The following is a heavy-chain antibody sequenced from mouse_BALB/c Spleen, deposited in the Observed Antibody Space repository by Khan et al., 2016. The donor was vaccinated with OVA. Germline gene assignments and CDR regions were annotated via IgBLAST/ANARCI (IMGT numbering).Heavy chain of an antibody. CDR2: ISSSGST. Sequence: EVKLEESGPGLVKPSQSLSLTCTVTGYSITSGYGWNWIRQFPGNKLEWMGYISSSGSTNYNPSLKSRISITRDTSKNQFFLQLNSVTTADTATYYCARTARIKYWGQGTTLTGSS. V-gene: IGHV3-2*02. D-gene: IGHD1-2*01. CDR1: GYSITSGYG. CDR3: ARTARIKY. J-gene: IGHJ2*01.